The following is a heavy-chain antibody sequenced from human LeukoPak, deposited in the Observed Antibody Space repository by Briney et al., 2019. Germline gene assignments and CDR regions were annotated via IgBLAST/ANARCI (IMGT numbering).Heavy chain of an antibody. CDR2: IYYSGST. J-gene: IGHJ4*02. Sequence: QSXGXGXXWXGYIYYSGSTNYNPSLKSRVTISVDTSKNQFSLEVNSVTAADTAVYYCARDRGGYSSGCLDYWGREPWSPSPQ. D-gene: IGHD6-19*01. CDR3: ARDRGGYSSGCLDY. V-gene: IGHV4-59*01.